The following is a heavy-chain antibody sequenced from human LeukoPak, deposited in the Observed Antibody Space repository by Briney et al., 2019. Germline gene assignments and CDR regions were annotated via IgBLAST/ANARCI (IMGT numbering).Heavy chain of an antibody. V-gene: IGHV3-30-3*01. CDR1: GGTFSSYA. J-gene: IGHJ4*02. Sequence: SCKASGGTFSSYAMHWVRQAPGKGLEWVAVISYDGSNKYYADSVKGRFTISRDNSKNTLYLQMNSLRAEDTAVYYCARVSLEIQFDYWGQGTLVTVSS. D-gene: IGHD1-1*01. CDR2: ISYDGSNK. CDR3: ARVSLEIQFDY.